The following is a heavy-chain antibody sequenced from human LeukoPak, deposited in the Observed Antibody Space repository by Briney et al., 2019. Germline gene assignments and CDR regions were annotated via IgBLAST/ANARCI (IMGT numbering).Heavy chain of an antibody. V-gene: IGHV3-30*18. Sequence: GGSLRLSCAASGFTFSSYGMHWVRQAPGKGLEWVAVISYDGSNKYYADSVKGRFTISRDNSKNTLYLQMNSLRAEDTAVYYCAKGRMEHIVVVTAIDYWGQGTLVTVSS. CDR2: ISYDGSNK. CDR1: GFTFSSYG. J-gene: IGHJ4*02. CDR3: AKGRMEHIVVVTAIDY. D-gene: IGHD2-21*02.